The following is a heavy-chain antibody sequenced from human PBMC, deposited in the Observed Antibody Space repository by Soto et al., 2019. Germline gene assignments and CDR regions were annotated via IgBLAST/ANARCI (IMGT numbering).Heavy chain of an antibody. D-gene: IGHD3-22*01. V-gene: IGHV3-30*18. CDR3: AKGTDYYDSSGPLDY. Sequence: QVQLVESGGGVVQPGRSLRLSCAASGFTFSSYGMHWVRQAPGKGLEWVAVISYDGSNKYYADPVKGRFTISRDNSKNTLYLQMNSLRAEDTAVYYCAKGTDYYDSSGPLDYWGQGTLVTVSS. J-gene: IGHJ4*02. CDR2: ISYDGSNK. CDR1: GFTFSSYG.